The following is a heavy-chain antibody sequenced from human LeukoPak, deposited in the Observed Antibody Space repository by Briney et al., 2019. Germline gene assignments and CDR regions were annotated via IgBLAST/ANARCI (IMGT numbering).Heavy chain of an antibody. Sequence: SETLSLTCSVSGGSISSYYWSWIRQPPGKGLEWIGYIYYSGSTNSNPSLKSRVTISVDTSKNQFSLKLSSVTAADTAVYYCARPYSSSWPYYFDYWGQGTLVTASS. J-gene: IGHJ4*02. CDR3: ARPYSSSWPYYFDY. CDR2: IYYSGST. CDR1: GGSISSYY. D-gene: IGHD6-13*01. V-gene: IGHV4-59*08.